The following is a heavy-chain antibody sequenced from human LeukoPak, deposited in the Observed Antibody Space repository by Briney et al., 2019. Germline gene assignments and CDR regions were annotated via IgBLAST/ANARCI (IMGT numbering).Heavy chain of an antibody. Sequence: GGSLRLSCAASGFTFSSYSMNWVRQAPGKGLEWVSSISSSSSYIYYADSVKGRFTISRDNAKNSLHLQMNDLRPEDTAVYYCAREIFWSGYFSNLHFDYWGQGTLVTVSS. D-gene: IGHD3-3*01. CDR2: ISSSSSYI. V-gene: IGHV3-21*01. CDR3: AREIFWSGYFSNLHFDY. CDR1: GFTFSSYS. J-gene: IGHJ4*02.